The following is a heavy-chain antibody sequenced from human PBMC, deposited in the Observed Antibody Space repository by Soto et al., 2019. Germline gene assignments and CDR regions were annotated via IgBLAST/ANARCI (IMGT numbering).Heavy chain of an antibody. Sequence: GSLRLSCAASGFTFSSYAMSWVRQAPGKGLEWVSAISGSGGSTYYADSVKGRFTISRDNSKNTLYLQMNSLRAEDTAVYYCAKSCFGSSCYGVDYWGQGTLVTVSS. V-gene: IGHV3-23*01. CDR1: GFTFSSYA. J-gene: IGHJ4*02. CDR2: ISGSGGST. D-gene: IGHD6-13*01. CDR3: AKSCFGSSCYGVDY.